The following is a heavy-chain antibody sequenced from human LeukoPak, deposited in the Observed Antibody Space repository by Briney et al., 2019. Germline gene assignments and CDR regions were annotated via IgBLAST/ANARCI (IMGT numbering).Heavy chain of an antibody. D-gene: IGHD3-16*01. J-gene: IGHJ4*02. CDR2: IWFDGSNK. CDR3: SKDLDDRN. V-gene: IGHV3-33*06. CDR1: GFTFSSYG. Sequence: GGSLRLSCAASGFTFSSYGMHWVRQAPGKGLEWVAVIWFDGSNKNYADSVKGRFTISRDNSKNTVYLQMNSLRAEDTAVYYWSKDLDDRNWGQGTLVTVSS.